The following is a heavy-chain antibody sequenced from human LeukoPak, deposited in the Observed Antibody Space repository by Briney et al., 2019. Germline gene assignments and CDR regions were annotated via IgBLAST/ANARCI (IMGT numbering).Heavy chain of an antibody. D-gene: IGHD3-22*01. CDR2: IYYSGST. V-gene: IGHV4-59*08. CDR1: GGSISSYY. CDR3: ARGDSSGYGGYFDY. J-gene: IGHJ4*02. Sequence: ETLSLTCTVSGGSISSYYWSWIRQPPGKGLEWIGYIYYSGSTNYNPSLKSRVTISVDTSKNQFSLKLSSVTAADTAVYYCARGDSSGYGGYFDYWGQGTLVTVSS.